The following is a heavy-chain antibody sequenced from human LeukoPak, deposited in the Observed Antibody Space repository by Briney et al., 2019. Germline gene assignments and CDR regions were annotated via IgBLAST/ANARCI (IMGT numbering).Heavy chain of an antibody. CDR3: ARDQAIAAAGKGFDY. V-gene: IGHV3-20*04. Sequence: PGGSLRLSCAGSGFTFSTYSMNWVRQAPGKGLEWVSGINWNGGSTGYADSVKGRFTISRDNAKNSLYLQMNSLRAEDTAVYYCARDQAIAAAGKGFDYWGQGTLVTVSS. J-gene: IGHJ4*02. CDR2: INWNGGST. D-gene: IGHD6-13*01. CDR1: GFTFSTYS.